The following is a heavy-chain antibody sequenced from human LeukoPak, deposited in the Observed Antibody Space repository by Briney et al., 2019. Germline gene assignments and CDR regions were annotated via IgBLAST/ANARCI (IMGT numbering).Heavy chain of an antibody. D-gene: IGHD3-10*01. V-gene: IGHV4-39*01. J-gene: IGHJ4*02. CDR1: GGSISSSDYY. CDR3: ASGTFGELLI. CDR2: FDHTGTT. Sequence: SETLSLTCTVSGGSISSSDYYWGWIRQPPGKGLEWIGSFDHTGTTYYNPSLKNRVTTSVDTSNNQFSLRLSSVTAADTAVYYCASGTFGELLIRGQGTLVTVSS.